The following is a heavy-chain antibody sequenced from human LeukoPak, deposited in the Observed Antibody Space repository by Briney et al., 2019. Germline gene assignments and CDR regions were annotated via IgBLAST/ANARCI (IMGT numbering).Heavy chain of an antibody. D-gene: IGHD2-2*03. CDR1: GGSFSGYY. CDR2: INHSGST. CDR3: ARLGSDY. J-gene: IGHJ4*02. V-gene: IGHV4-34*01. Sequence: SETLSLTCAVYGGSFSGYYWSWIRQPPGKGLEWIGEINHSGSTNYNPSLKSRVTISVDTSKNQFSLKLSSVTAADTAVYYCARLGSDYWGQGTLVTVSS.